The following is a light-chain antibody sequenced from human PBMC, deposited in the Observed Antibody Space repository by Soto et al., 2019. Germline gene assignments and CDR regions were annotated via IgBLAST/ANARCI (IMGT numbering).Light chain of an antibody. CDR1: QSVSSSY. J-gene: IGKJ5*01. CDR3: QQYGSSPIT. CDR2: GAS. V-gene: IGKV3-20*01. Sequence: EIVLTQSPGTLSLSPGERATLSCRASQSVSSSYLAWYQQKPGQAPRLLIFGASSRATGIPARFSGGGSGTDFTLTICRLEPEDFAVYYCQQYGSSPITFGQGTRLEIK.